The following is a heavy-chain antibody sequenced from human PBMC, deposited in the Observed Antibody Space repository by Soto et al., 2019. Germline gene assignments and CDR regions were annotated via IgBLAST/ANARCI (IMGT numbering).Heavy chain of an antibody. CDR1: GFTFSSYG. D-gene: IGHD4-4*01. J-gene: IGHJ4*02. V-gene: IGHV3-30*03. CDR2: ISYDGSNK. Sequence: PGGSLRLSCAASGFTFSSYGMHWVRQAPGKGLEWVAVISYDGSNKYYADSVKGRFTISRDNSKNTLYLQMNSLRAEDTAVYYCARNGRPYYFDYWGQGTLVTVSS. CDR3: ARNGRPYYFDY.